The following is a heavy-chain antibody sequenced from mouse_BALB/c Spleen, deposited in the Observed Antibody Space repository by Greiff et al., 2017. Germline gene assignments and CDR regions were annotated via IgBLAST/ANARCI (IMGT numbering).Heavy chain of an antibody. J-gene: IGHJ2*01. V-gene: IGHV5-12-2*01. Sequence: DVKLVESGGGLVQPGGSLKLSCAASGFTFSSYTMSWVRQTPEKRLEWVAYISNGGGSTYYPDTVKGRFTISRDNAKNTLYLQMSSLKSEDTAMYYCARHADDGGFDYWGQGTTLTVSS. CDR2: ISNGGGST. D-gene: IGHD2-12*01. CDR1: GFTFSSYT. CDR3: ARHADDGGFDY.